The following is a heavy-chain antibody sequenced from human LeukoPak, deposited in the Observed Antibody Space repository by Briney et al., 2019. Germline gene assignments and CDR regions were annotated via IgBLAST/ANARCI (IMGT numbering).Heavy chain of an antibody. CDR1: GGSISSSDYY. D-gene: IGHD6-13*01. J-gene: IGHJ3*02. V-gene: IGHV4-39*01. CDR3: ARALTAAGTEAFDI. Sequence: SETLSLTCTVSGGSISSSDYYWGWVRQPPGKGLEWIGSIFYSGAAHCNPSLKSRVTISVDTSNNQFSLMLSSVTAADTAVYYCARALTAAGTEAFDIWGQGTMVTVSS. CDR2: IFYSGAA.